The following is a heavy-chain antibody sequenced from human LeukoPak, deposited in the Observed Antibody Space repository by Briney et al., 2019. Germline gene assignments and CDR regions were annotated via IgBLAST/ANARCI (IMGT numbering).Heavy chain of an antibody. J-gene: IGHJ4*02. Sequence: GRSLRLSCAASGFTFSSYGMHWVRQAPGKGLEWVAVTSYDGSNKYYADSVKGRFTISRDNSKNTLYLQMNSLRAEDTAVYYCAKEETPIRYFDWLPNPYYFDYWGQGTLVTVSS. CDR3: AKEETPIRYFDWLPNPYYFDY. CDR1: GFTFSSYG. V-gene: IGHV3-30*18. CDR2: TSYDGSNK. D-gene: IGHD3-9*01.